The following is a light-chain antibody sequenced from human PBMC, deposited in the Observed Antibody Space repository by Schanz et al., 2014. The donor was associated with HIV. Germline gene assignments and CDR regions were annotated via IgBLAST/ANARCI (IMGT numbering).Light chain of an antibody. CDR1: SSNIGSGYD. Sequence: QSVLTQPPSVSGAPGQRVIIPCTGSSSNIGSGYDVHWYQQLPGTAPKLLIYDNNKRPSGIPDRFSGSKSGTSATLGITGLQTGDEADYYCGSWDSGLSAVVFGGGTKVTVL. V-gene: IGLV1-51*01. CDR2: DNN. CDR3: GSWDSGLSAVV. J-gene: IGLJ2*01.